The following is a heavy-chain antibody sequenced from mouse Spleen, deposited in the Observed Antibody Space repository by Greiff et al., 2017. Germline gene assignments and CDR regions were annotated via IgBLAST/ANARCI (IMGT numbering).Heavy chain of an antibody. Sequence: VQLQQSGPGLVKPSQSLSLTCSVTGYSITSGYYWNWIRQFPGNKLEWMGYISYDGSNNYNPSLKNRISITRDTSKNQFFLKLNSVTTEDTATYYCARKHDYYGSSFSWFAYWGQGTLVTVSA. V-gene: IGHV3-6*01. D-gene: IGHD1-1*01. CDR2: ISYDGSN. CDR3: ARKHDYYGSSFSWFAY. J-gene: IGHJ3*01. CDR1: GYSITSGYY.